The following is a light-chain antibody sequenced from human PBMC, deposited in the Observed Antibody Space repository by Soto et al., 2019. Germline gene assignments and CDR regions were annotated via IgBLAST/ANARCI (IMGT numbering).Light chain of an antibody. CDR1: QSVSATY. J-gene: IGKJ1*01. CDR2: AAS. V-gene: IGKV3-20*01. Sequence: EIVLTQSPGTLSLSPGESATLSCRATQSVSATYLAWYQQKPGQAPRLLIYAASSRATDIPDRFSGSGSGTDFTLAISRLEPEDFAVYWCQYYGTSTRTFGQGTKVEIK. CDR3: QYYGTSTRT.